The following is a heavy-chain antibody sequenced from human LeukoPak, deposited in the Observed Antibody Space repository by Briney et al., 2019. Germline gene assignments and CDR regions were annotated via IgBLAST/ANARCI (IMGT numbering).Heavy chain of an antibody. CDR2: INWSGGST. D-gene: IGHD2-2*01. CDR1: GFALDEHG. V-gene: IGHV3-20*04. CDR3: ARAPNTSPLYFDY. J-gene: IGHJ4*02. Sequence: GGSLRLSCTASGFALDEHGMSWVRQVPGKGLEWVSGINWSGGSTGYADPLRGRFTISRDNAKNSLYLQMDSLRAEDTAWYYCARAPNTSPLYFDYWGQGTLVTVSS.